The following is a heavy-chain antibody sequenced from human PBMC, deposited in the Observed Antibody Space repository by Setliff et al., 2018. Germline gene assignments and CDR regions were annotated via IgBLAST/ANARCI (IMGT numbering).Heavy chain of an antibody. CDR2: ISSSSSYI. J-gene: IGHJ4*02. CDR3: AKEGSIAAAPDY. D-gene: IGHD6-13*01. V-gene: IGHV3-21*01. CDR1: GFTFSSYS. Sequence: GGSLRLSCAASGFTFSSYSMNWVRQAPGKGLEWVSSISSSSSYIYYADSVKGRFTISRDNAKNSLYLQMNSLRAEDTAVYYCAKEGSIAAAPDYWGQGTLVTVSS.